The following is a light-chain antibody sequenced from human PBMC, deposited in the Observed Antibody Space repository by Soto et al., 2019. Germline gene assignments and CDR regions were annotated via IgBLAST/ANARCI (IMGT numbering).Light chain of an antibody. CDR1: QSITNF. J-gene: IGKJ4*01. V-gene: IGKV1-39*01. Sequence: DIQLTQSPSSLSASVGVRVTITCRANQSITNFLNWYQEKHGKAPKLMIYAASNLQSGVPSRFSGSGSGTDFALTISGLQPDDFATYYCQQTYSTPRLTFGGGTKVDIK. CDR3: QQTYSTPRLT. CDR2: AAS.